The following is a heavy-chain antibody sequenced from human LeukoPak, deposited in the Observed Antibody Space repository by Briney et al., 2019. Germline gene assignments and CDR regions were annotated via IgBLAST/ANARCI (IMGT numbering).Heavy chain of an antibody. CDR1: GGSISTSSYY. CDR2: IYYSGST. D-gene: IGHD3-10*01. J-gene: IGHJ4*02. V-gene: IGHV4-39*01. CDR3: ATLGGELVGDY. Sequence: SETLSLTCTVSGGSISTSSYYWGWIRQPPGKGLEWVGSIYYSGSTYYNPSLKSRVTISVDTSKNQFSLKLSSVTAADTAVYYCATLGGELVGDYWGQGTLVTVSS.